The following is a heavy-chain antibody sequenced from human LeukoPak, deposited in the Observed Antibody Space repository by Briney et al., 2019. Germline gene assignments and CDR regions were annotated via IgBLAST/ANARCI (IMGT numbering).Heavy chain of an antibody. J-gene: IGHJ5*02. CDR1: GGSLNGHY. Sequence: SETLSLTCAVYGGSLNGHYWSWIRQPAGKGLEWIGEGSESGGTKFNPSLKSRVTISADTSKNQFSLKVKSVTAADTAVYYCAKNGQSGFSFDPWGQGTLVTVSS. CDR3: AKNGQSGFSFDP. V-gene: IGHV4-34*01. D-gene: IGHD3-3*01. CDR2: GSESGGT.